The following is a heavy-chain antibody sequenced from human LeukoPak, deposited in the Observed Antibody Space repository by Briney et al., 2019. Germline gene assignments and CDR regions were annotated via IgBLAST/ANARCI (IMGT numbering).Heavy chain of an antibody. J-gene: IGHJ4*02. Sequence: GGSLRLSCAASGFTFSRYWMTWVRQAPGKGLEWVANIKENGSENSYVESVKGRFTISRDNAKNSLYLQLNSLRAEDTAVYFCARQRYSDYWGQGTLVTVSS. CDR3: ARQRYSDY. CDR2: IKENGSEN. CDR1: GFTFSRYW. D-gene: IGHD1-1*01. V-gene: IGHV3-7*01.